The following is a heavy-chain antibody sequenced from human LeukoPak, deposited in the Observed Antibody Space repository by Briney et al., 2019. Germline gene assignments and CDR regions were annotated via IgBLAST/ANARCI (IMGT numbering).Heavy chain of an antibody. CDR3: ARSLRFLEWLPNY. V-gene: IGHV4-34*01. J-gene: IGHJ4*02. Sequence: SGTLSLTCAVYGGSFSGYYWSWIRQPPGKGLEWIGEINHSGSTNYNPSLKSRVTISVDTSKNQFSLKLSSVTAADTAVYYCARSLRFLEWLPNYWGQGTLVTVSS. D-gene: IGHD3-3*01. CDR2: INHSGST. CDR1: GGSFSGYY.